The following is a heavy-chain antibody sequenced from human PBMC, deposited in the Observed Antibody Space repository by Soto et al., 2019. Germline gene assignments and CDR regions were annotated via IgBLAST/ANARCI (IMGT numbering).Heavy chain of an antibody. CDR1: GFIFTSSA. CDR2: ISACSGNT. Sequence: GASVKVSCKTSGFIFTSSAVQWVRQAPGQGLEWMGWISACSGNTDYAQKFQGRVTMTTDTSTSTAYMELRSLTSDDTAVYYCARDPPGPLDYWGQGTLVTVSS. CDR3: ARDPPGPLDY. V-gene: IGHV1-18*01. J-gene: IGHJ4*02.